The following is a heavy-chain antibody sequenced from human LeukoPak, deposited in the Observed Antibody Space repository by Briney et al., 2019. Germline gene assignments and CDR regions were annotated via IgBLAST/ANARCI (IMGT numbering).Heavy chain of an antibody. D-gene: IGHD3-22*01. J-gene: IGHJ4*02. Sequence: ASVKVSCKASGYTFTGYYMHWVRQAPGQGLEWMGWINPNSGGTNYAQKFQGRVTMTRDTSISTAYMELSRLRSDDTAVYYCARVVLYDGSGYYLGVIDYWGQGTLVTVSS. CDR3: ARVVLYDGSGYYLGVIDY. CDR2: INPNSGGT. V-gene: IGHV1-2*02. CDR1: GYTFTGYY.